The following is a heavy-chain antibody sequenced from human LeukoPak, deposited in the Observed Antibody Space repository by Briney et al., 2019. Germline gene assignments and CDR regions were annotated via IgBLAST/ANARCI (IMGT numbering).Heavy chain of an antibody. CDR1: GFTFSSYG. Sequence: GGSLRLSCAASGFTFSSYGVHWVRQAPGKGLERVATIKKDGSEKYYVDSVKGRFTISRDNAKNSLDLQMNSLRAEDTAVYYCARGTWYGVYWGQGTLVTVSS. J-gene: IGHJ4*02. CDR2: IKKDGSEK. CDR3: ARGTWYGVY. V-gene: IGHV3-7*01. D-gene: IGHD4-17*01.